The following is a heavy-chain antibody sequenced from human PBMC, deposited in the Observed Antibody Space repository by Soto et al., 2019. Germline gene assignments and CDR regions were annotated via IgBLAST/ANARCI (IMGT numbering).Heavy chain of an antibody. CDR2: ISGSGGST. J-gene: IGHJ4*02. Sequence: GGSLRLSCAASGFTFSSYAMSWVRQAPGKGLEWVSAISGSGGSTYYADSVKGRFTISRDNSKNTLYLQMNSLRAEDTAVYYCAKGLYSSGWYNYYFDYWGQGTLVTVSS. V-gene: IGHV3-23*01. CDR3: AKGLYSSGWYNYYFDY. CDR1: GFTFSSYA. D-gene: IGHD6-19*01.